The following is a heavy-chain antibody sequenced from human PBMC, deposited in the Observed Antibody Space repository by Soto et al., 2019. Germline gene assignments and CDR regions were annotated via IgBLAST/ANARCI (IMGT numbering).Heavy chain of an antibody. V-gene: IGHV4-39*07. CDR3: ARDLLGMGYFDL. D-gene: IGHD7-27*01. CDR2: IYYSGSA. CDR1: GGSISSSDYY. Sequence: SETLSLTCTVSGGSISSSDYYWGWIRQPPGKGLEWIGYIYYSGSASYNPSLKSRVTISVDTSKNQFSLRLSSVTAADTAVYYCARDLLGMGYFDLWGRGTLVTVSS. J-gene: IGHJ2*01.